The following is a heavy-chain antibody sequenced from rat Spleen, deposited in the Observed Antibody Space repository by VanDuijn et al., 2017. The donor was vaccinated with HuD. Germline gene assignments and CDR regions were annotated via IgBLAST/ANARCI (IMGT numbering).Heavy chain of an antibody. D-gene: IGHD1-6*01. CDR3: TRAMYTTDYYFAKGYYVMDA. CDR2: ITNASGRT. Sequence: EVQLVESGGGLVQPGRSMKLSCAASGLSFNNYWMTWIRQAPGKGLEWVASITNASGRTYYPDSVKGRFTISRDNAKSTLYLQMDSLRSEDTATYYCTRAMYTTDYYFAKGYYVMDAWGQGASVTVSS. CDR1: GLSFNNYW. V-gene: IGHV5-31*01. J-gene: IGHJ4*01.